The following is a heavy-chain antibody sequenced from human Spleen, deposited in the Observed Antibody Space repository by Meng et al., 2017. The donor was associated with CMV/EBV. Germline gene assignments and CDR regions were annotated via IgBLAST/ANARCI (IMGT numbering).Heavy chain of an antibody. CDR2: ANHSGDT. CDR1: GGPFNGYY. CDR3: ARDSYHYGSGTYNWFDP. J-gene: IGHJ5*02. V-gene: IGHV4-34*01. D-gene: IGHD3-10*01. Sequence: GSLRLSCSVYGGPFNGYYWTWVRQPPGKGLEWNGEANHSGDTNYNPSLKSRVTISVDMSKHQFSLNLSSVTAADTAVYYCARDSYHYGSGTYNWFDPWGQGTLVTVSS.